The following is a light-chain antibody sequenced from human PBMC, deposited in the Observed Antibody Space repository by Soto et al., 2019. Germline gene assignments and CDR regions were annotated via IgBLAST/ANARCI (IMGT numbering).Light chain of an antibody. CDR3: RVWDASLRTRL. CDR1: SSNVASNF. V-gene: IGLV1-47*01. J-gene: IGLJ2*01. Sequence: QSVLTQPPSASGTPGQRVTISCSGSSSNVASNFVDWYQQFPGTAPRHLIYRNNQRPSGVPDHCSGSTPGTSAPLAISALRSEDEADYYCRVWDASLRTRLFGAGTKLTVL. CDR2: RNN.